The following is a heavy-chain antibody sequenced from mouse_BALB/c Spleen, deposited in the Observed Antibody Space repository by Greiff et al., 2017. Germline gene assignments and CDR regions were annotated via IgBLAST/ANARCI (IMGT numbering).Heavy chain of an antibody. J-gene: IGHJ3*01. CDR3: ARGADGYYGDPWFAY. Sequence: EVQLQESGPELVKPGASVKVSCKASGYAFTSYNMYWVKQSHGKSLEWIGYIDPYNGGTSYNQKFKGKATLTVDKSSSTAYMHLNSLTSEDSAVYYCARGADGYYGDPWFAYWGQGTLVTVSA. V-gene: IGHV1S135*01. D-gene: IGHD2-3*01. CDR1: GYAFTSYN. CDR2: IDPYNGGT.